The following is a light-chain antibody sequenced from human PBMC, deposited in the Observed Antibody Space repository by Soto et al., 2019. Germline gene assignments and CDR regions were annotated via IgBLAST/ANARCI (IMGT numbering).Light chain of an antibody. CDR1: QTVSSY. J-gene: IGKJ5*01. V-gene: IGKV3-20*01. CDR2: GAS. Sequence: ENVLTQFQGTLSLSPGERATLSCRASQTVSSYLTWYQQRPGQAPRLLIYGASKRATGIPDRFSGSGSGTDFTLTISTLEPEDFALYYCQQYGTSPVTFGQGTRWRL. CDR3: QQYGTSPVT.